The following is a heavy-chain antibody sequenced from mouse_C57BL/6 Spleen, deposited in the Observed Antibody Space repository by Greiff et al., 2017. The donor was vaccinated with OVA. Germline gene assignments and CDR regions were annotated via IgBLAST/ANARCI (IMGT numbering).Heavy chain of an antibody. J-gene: IGHJ1*03. CDR3: ARDGIYYGSSLWYFDV. CDR2: IHPNSGST. Sequence: QVQLQQPGAELVKPGASVKLSCKASGYTFTSYWMHWVKQRPGQGLEWIGMIHPNSGSTNYNEKFKSKATLTVDKSSSTVYMQLSSLTSEDSAVYYCARDGIYYGSSLWYFDVWGTGTTVTVSS. V-gene: IGHV1-64*01. CDR1: GYTFTSYW. D-gene: IGHD1-1*01.